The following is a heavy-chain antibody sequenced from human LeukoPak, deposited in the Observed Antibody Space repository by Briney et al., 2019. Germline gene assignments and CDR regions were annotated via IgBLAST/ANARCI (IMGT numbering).Heavy chain of an antibody. CDR1: GYTFTSYD. J-gene: IGHJ6*02. V-gene: IGHV1-8*01. Sequence: GASVKVSCKASGYTFTSYDINWVRQATGQGLEWMGWMNPNSGNTGYAQKFQGSVTMTRNTSISTAYMELSSLRSEDTAVYYCARGQRGGSGSYYAYYYYGMDVWGQGTTVTVSS. D-gene: IGHD3-10*01. CDR3: ARGQRGGSGSYYAYYYYGMDV. CDR2: MNPNSGNT.